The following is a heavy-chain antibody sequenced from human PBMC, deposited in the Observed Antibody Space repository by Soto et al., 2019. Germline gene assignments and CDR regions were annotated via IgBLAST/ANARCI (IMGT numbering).Heavy chain of an antibody. V-gene: IGHV1-69*13. CDR2: IIPIFGTA. CDR3: ARLPRQYYYDSSGYWGAFDI. J-gene: IGHJ3*02. CDR1: GGTFSSYA. D-gene: IGHD3-22*01. Sequence: SVKVSCKASGGTFSSYAISWVRQAPGQGLEWVGGIIPIFGTANYAQKFQGRVTITADESTSTAYMELSSLRSEDTAVYYCARLPRQYYYDSSGYWGAFDIWGQGTMVT.